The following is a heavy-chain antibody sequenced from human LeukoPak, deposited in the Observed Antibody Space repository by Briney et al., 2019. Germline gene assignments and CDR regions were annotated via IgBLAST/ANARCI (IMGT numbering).Heavy chain of an antibody. J-gene: IGHJ3*02. CDR2: INPNSGGT. V-gene: IGHV1-2*02. CDR1: GYTFTGYY. D-gene: IGHD1-1*01. Sequence: ASVKVSCKASGYTFTGYYMHWVRQAPGQGLEWMGWINPNSGGTNYAQKFQGRVTMTRDTSISTAYMELSRLRSDDTAVYYCARDYSNWNDRDAFDIWGQGTMVTVSS. CDR3: ARDYSNWNDRDAFDI.